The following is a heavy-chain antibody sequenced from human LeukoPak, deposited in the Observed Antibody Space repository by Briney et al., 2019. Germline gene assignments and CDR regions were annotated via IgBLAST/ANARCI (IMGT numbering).Heavy chain of an antibody. D-gene: IGHD3-9*01. CDR3: AKGKYYDILTGPHDY. Sequence: GGSLRLSCAASGFTFDDYAMHWVRQAPGKGLEWVSGISWNSGTIGYADSVKGRFTISRDNAKNSLYLQMSSLKAEDTALYYCAKGKYYDILTGPHDYWGQGTLVTVSS. V-gene: IGHV3-9*01. CDR1: GFTFDDYA. CDR2: ISWNSGTI. J-gene: IGHJ4*02.